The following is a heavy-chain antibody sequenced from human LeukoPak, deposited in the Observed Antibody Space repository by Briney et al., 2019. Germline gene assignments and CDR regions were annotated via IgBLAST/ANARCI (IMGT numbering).Heavy chain of an antibody. CDR2: ISSSSSYI. CDR3: ARAGQYYYYYMDV. V-gene: IGHV3-21*04. J-gene: IGHJ6*03. Sequence: GGSLRLSCAASGFTFSSYSMNWVRQAPGKGLEWVSSISSSSSYIYYADSVKGRITISRDNAKNTLYLQMNSLRAEDTAVYYCARAGQYYYYYMDVWGKGTTVTISS. CDR1: GFTFSSYS.